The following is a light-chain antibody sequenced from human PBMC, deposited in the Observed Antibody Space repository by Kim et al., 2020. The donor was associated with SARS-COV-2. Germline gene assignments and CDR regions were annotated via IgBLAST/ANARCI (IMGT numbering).Light chain of an antibody. CDR2: ETS. CDR3: QQRYNWPLT. Sequence: LSPGERATLSCRASQSVGNPLAWFQQKPGQAPRLLIFETSNRATGIPARFSGSGSGTAFTLTISSLEPEDFAVYYCQQRYNWPLTFGGGTKVDIK. CDR1: QSVGNP. V-gene: IGKV3-11*01. J-gene: IGKJ4*01.